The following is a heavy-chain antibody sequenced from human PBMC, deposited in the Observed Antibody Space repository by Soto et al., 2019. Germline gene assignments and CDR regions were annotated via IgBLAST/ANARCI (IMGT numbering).Heavy chain of an antibody. CDR1: GGSISSGDYY. CDR3: ARDSSGSPPYYYYYGMDV. Sequence: SETLSLTCTVSGGSISSGDYYWSWIRQPPGKGLEWIGYIYYSGSTYYNPSLKSRVTISVDTSKNQFSLKLSSVTAADTAVYYCARDSSGSPPYYYYYGMDVWGQGTTVTVSS. D-gene: IGHD3-22*01. V-gene: IGHV4-30-4*01. J-gene: IGHJ6*02. CDR2: IYYSGST.